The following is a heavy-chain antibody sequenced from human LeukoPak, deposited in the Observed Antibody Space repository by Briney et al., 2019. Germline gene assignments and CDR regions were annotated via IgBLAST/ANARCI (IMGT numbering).Heavy chain of an antibody. CDR3: GSSGYCGGDCYNWFDP. V-gene: IGHV4-34*01. D-gene: IGHD2-21*01. J-gene: IGHJ5*02. Sequence: SETLSLTCAVYGGSFSGYYWSWIRQPPGKGLEWIGEINHSGSTNYNPSLKSRVTISVDTSKNQFSLKLSSVTAADTAVYYCGSSGYCGGDCYNWFDPWGQGTLVTVSS. CDR2: INHSGST. CDR1: GGSFSGYY.